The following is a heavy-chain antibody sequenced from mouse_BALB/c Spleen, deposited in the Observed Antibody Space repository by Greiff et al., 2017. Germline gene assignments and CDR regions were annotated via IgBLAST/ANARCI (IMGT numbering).Heavy chain of an antibody. CDR3: ARDGYGRVSYFDV. V-gene: IGHV5-6*01. D-gene: IGHD2-2*01. Sequence: EVKVVESGGDLVKPGGSLKLSCAASGFTFSSYGMSWVRQTPDKRLEWVATISSGGSYTYYPDSVKGRFTISRDNAKTTLYLQMSSLKSEDTAMYYCARDGYGRVSYFDVWGAGTTVTVSS. J-gene: IGHJ1*01. CDR2: ISSGGSYT. CDR1: GFTFSSYG.